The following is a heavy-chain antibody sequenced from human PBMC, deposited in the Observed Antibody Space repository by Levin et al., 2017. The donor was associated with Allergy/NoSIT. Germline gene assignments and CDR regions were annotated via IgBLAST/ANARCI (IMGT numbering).Heavy chain of an antibody. CDR3: ARNDDGDNVQNFDN. CDR2: VNCNGGHT. CDR1: GYTFTDHY. D-gene: IGHD4-17*01. J-gene: IGHJ4*02. V-gene: IGHV1-2*02. Sequence: PEASVKVSCEAAGYTFTDHYIHWVRQAPGQGLEWMGWVNCNGGHTHYAQKFQDRVTMTRDTSITTAYIEVSSLRFDDTALYFCARNDDGDNVQNFDNWGQGTLVTVSS.